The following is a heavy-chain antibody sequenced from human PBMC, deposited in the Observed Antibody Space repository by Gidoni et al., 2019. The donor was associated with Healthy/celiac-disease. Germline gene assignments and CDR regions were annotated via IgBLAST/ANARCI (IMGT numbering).Heavy chain of an antibody. CDR3: ARLPWLPYLYYFDY. J-gene: IGHJ4*02. D-gene: IGHD1-26*01. Sequence: EVQLVQSGAEVKKPGESLKISCKGPGYRFPSYWIGWVRQLPGNGLEWMGSIYPGDSDTRYSPSFQGQVTISADKSISTAYLQWSSLKASDTAMYYCARLPWLPYLYYFDYWGQGTLVTVSS. CDR2: IYPGDSDT. V-gene: IGHV5-51*01. CDR1: GYRFPSYW.